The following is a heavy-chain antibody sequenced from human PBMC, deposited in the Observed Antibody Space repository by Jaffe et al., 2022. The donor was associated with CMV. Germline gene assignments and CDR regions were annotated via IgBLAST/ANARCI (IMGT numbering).Heavy chain of an antibody. D-gene: IGHD3-9*01. Sequence: QVQLQESGPGLVKPSETLSLTCTVSGGSISSYYWSWIRQPPGKGLEWIGYIYYSGSTNYNPSLKSRVTISVDTSKNQFSLKLSSVTAADTAVYYCARVGGYDILTGYYKRDDSDYWGQGTLVTVSS. J-gene: IGHJ4*02. CDR1: GGSISSYY. CDR3: ARVGGYDILTGYYKRDDSDY. V-gene: IGHV4-59*01. CDR2: IYYSGST.